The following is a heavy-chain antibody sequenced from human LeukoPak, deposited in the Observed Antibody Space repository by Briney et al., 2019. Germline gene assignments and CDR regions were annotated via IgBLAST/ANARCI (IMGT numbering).Heavy chain of an antibody. D-gene: IGHD3-22*01. V-gene: IGHV3-49*04. Sequence: PGGSLRLSCTASGFTFGDYTMNWVRQAPGKGLEWVGFIRSKAYGGTTEYAASVKGRFTISRDDSKTIAYLQMNSLKTEDTALYYCTRDRSGYYYNWFDPWGQGTLATVSS. J-gene: IGHJ5*02. CDR3: TRDRSGYYYNWFDP. CDR2: IRSKAYGGTT. CDR1: GFTFGDYT.